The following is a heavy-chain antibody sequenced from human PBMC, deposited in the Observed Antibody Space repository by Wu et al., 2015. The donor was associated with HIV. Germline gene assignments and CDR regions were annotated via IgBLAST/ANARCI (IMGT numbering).Heavy chain of an antibody. CDR1: GYTFNSYD. CDR2: MNPNSGNT. V-gene: IGHV1-8*01. D-gene: IGHD3-16*01. Sequence: QVQLVQSGAEVKKPGASVKVSCKASGYTFNSYDINWVRQATGQGLEWMGWMNPNSGNTGYAQKFQGRVTMTRNTSISTAYMELSSLRSEDTAVYYCARGLRRPGDRPNYYYGMDVVGPRDHGPPSP. J-gene: IGHJ6*02. CDR3: ARGLRRPGDRPNYYYGMDV.